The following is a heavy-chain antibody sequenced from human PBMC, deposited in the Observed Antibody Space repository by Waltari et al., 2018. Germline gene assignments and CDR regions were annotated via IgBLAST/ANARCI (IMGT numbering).Heavy chain of an antibody. CDR3: WKGGIVVVQYYFDY. J-gene: IGHJ4*02. V-gene: IGHV3-23*01. Sequence: EVQLLESGGGLVQPGGSLRLSCAASGFSFRTYVMSWVRQAPGKGLEWVSSVSASAYSTYYADSVKGRFTISRDDSKDTVYLEMNRLGGDRPAVYLWWKGGIVVVQYYFDYWGQGALVTVSS. CDR2: VSASAYST. CDR1: GFSFRTYV. D-gene: IGHD2-2*01.